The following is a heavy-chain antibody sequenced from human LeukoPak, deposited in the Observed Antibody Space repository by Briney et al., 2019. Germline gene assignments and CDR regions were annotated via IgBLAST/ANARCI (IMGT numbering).Heavy chain of an antibody. Sequence: GGSLTLSCAASGFIFSSYWMHWVRQAPGKGPVWVSRIKSDGSSPSYADSVKGRFTISRDNAKNTVYLQMNSLRAEDTAVYYCAKDGHYSNFYFDYWGQGTLVTVSS. CDR3: AKDGHYSNFYFDY. J-gene: IGHJ4*02. CDR1: GFIFSSYW. CDR2: IKSDGSSP. D-gene: IGHD4-11*01. V-gene: IGHV3-74*01.